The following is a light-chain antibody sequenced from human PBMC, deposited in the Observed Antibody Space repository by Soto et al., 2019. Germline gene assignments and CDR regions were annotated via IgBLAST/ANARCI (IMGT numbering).Light chain of an antibody. CDR3: SSYTSSNTYV. CDR1: SSDVGGYNY. Sequence: QSALTQPASVSGSPGQSITISCTGTSSDVGGYNYVSWYQQHPGKAPKLIIYEVSNRPSGVSNRFSGAKSDNTASLTISGRQSEDEAEYYCSSYTSSNTYVVGTGTKLTVL. V-gene: IGLV2-14*01. J-gene: IGLJ1*01. CDR2: EVS.